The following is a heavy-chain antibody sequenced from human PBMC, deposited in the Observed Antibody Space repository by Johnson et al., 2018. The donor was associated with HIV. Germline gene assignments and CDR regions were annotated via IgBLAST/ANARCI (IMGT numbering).Heavy chain of an antibody. CDR2: ISGSGGST. CDR3: ATDSFNVGSDDAVDI. CDR1: GFTVSRNY. V-gene: IGHV3-23*04. Sequence: VQLVESGGGLVQPGGSLRLSCAASGFTVSRNYMSWVRQAPGKGLEWVSAISGSGGSTYYADSVKGRFTISRDNSKNTLYLQMNSLRAEDTAVYYCATDSFNVGSDDAVDIWGQGTMVTVSS. J-gene: IGHJ3*02. D-gene: IGHD3-10*01.